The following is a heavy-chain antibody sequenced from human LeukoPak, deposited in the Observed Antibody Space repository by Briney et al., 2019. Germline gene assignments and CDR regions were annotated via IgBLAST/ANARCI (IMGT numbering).Heavy chain of an antibody. D-gene: IGHD3-22*01. CDR3: ARVSGDYYDSSGRPFDY. CDR2: IYYSGST. Sequence: PSETLSLTCTVSGGSISSSSYYWGWIRQPPGKGLEWIGSIYYSGSTYYNPSLKSRVTISVDTSKNQFSLKLSSVTAADTAVYYCARVSGDYYDSSGRPFDYWGQGTLVTVSS. CDR1: GGSISSSSYY. J-gene: IGHJ4*02. V-gene: IGHV4-39*01.